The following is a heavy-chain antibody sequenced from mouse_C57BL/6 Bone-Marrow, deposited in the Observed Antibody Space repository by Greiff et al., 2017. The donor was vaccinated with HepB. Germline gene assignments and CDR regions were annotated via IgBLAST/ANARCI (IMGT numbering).Heavy chain of an antibody. CDR2: IDPANGNT. Sequence: VQLKQSVAELVRPGASVKLSCTASGFNIKNTYMHWVKQRPEQGLEWIGRIDPANGNTKYAPKFQGKATITADTSSNTADLQLSSLTSEDTAIYYGASHYYGSSYYWYFDVWGTGTRVTVSS. V-gene: IGHV14-3*01. D-gene: IGHD1-1*01. J-gene: IGHJ1*03. CDR1: GFNIKNTY. CDR3: ASHYYGSSYYWYFDV.